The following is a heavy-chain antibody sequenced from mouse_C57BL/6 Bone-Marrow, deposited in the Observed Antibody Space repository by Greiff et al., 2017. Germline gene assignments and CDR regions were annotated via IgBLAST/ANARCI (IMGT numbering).Heavy chain of an antibody. Sequence: QVQLKQSGAELARPGASVKLSCKASGYTFTSYGISWVKQRTGQGLEWIGEIYPRSGNTYYNEKFKGKATLTADKSSSTAYMKLRSLTSEDSAVYYCASIYYYCGRYFDYWGQGTTLTVSS. CDR1: GYTFTSYG. J-gene: IGHJ2*01. D-gene: IGHD1-1*01. CDR3: ASIYYYCGRYFDY. V-gene: IGHV1-81*01. CDR2: IYPRSGNT.